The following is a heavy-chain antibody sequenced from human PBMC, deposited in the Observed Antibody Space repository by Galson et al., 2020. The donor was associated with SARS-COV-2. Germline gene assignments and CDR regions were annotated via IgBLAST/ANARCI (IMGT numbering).Heavy chain of an antibody. CDR3: AGEYQLLPNWFDP. Sequence: ASVKVSCKASGYTFTGYYMHWVRQAPGQGLEWMGRINPNSGGTNYAQKFQGRVTMTRDTSISTAYMELSRLRSDDTAVYYCAGEYQLLPNWFDPWGQGTLVTVSS. CDR1: GYTFTGYY. D-gene: IGHD2-2*01. CDR2: INPNSGGT. J-gene: IGHJ5*02. V-gene: IGHV1-2*06.